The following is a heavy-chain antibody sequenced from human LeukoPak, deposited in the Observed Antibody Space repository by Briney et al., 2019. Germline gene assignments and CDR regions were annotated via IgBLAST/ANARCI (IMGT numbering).Heavy chain of an antibody. J-gene: IGHJ6*03. CDR3: ARGSFGGELWFGVFDYYYMDV. CDR1: GGSISSSSYY. CDR2: IYYSGST. V-gene: IGHV4-61*01. D-gene: IGHD3-10*01. Sequence: PSETLSLTCTVSGGSISSSSYYWSWIRQPPGKGLEWIGYIYYSGSTNYNPSLKSRVTISVDTSKNQFSLKLSSVTAADTAVYYCARGSFGGELWFGVFDYYYMDVWGKGTTVTISS.